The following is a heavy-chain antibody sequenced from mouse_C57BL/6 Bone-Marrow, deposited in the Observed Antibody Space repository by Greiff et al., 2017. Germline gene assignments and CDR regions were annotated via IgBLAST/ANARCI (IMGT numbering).Heavy chain of an antibody. Sequence: QVQLQQPGAELVKPGALVKLSCKASGYTFTSYWMHWVKQRPGQALEWIGMIHPNSGSTNYNEKFKSKATLTVDKSSSTAYMQLSSLTSEDSAVYYCARSYGNYEAWFAYWGQGTLVTVSA. CDR2: IHPNSGST. CDR3: ARSYGNYEAWFAY. V-gene: IGHV1-64*01. J-gene: IGHJ3*01. D-gene: IGHD2-1*01. CDR1: GYTFTSYW.